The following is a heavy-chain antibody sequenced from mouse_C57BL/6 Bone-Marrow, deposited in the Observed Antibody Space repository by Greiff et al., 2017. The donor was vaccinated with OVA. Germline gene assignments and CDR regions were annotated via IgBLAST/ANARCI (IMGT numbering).Heavy chain of an antibody. Sequence: QVQLKESGAELARPGASVKLSCKASGYTFTSYGISWVKQRTGQGLEWIGEIYPRSGNTYYNEKLKGQATLSADKSSNTLYMELRSLTSEDSAVYFCAHYDYGSYWYFDVWGTGTTVTVSS. CDR3: AHYDYGSYWYFDV. CDR1: GYTFTSYG. D-gene: IGHD1-1*01. V-gene: IGHV1-81*01. J-gene: IGHJ1*03. CDR2: IYPRSGNT.